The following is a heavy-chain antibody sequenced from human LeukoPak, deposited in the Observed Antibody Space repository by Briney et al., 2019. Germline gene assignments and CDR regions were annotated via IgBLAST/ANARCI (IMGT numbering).Heavy chain of an antibody. CDR1: GYTYTSYD. J-gene: IGHJ4*02. D-gene: IGHD1-26*01. Sequence: ASVKVSCKASGYTYTSYDINWVRQATGQGLEWMGWMNPNSGNTGYAQKFQGRVTITRNTSISTAYMELSSLRSEDTAVYYCAVLNGKIAGATPGTIDYWGQGTLVTVSS. V-gene: IGHV1-8*03. CDR2: MNPNSGNT. CDR3: AVLNGKIAGATPGTIDY.